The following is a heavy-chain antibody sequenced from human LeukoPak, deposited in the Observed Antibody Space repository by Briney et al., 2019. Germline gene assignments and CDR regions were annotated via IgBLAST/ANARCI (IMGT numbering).Heavy chain of an antibody. J-gene: IGHJ4*02. CDR1: GGSISSYY. D-gene: IGHD4-17*01. Sequence: TSETLSLTCTVSGGSISSYYWTWIRQPPGKGLEWIGYIYYSGSTNYNPSLKSRVIISVDTSKNQFSLKLNSVTAADTAVYYCARAGDYGIKDWGQGTLVTVSS. CDR3: ARAGDYGIKD. V-gene: IGHV4-59*01. CDR2: IYYSGST.